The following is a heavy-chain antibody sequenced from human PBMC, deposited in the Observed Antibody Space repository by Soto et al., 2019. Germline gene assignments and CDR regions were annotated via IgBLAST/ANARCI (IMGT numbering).Heavy chain of an antibody. D-gene: IGHD3-3*01. CDR2: IYYSGST. J-gene: IGHJ6*03. V-gene: IGHV4-59*12. CDR3: ARELRFLEWSKYMDV. Sequence: SETLSPTCTVSGGSISSYYRSWIRQPPGKGLEWIGYIYYSGSTNYNPSLKSRVTISVDTSKNQFSLKLSSVTAADTAVYYCARELRFLEWSKYMDVWGKGTTVTVSS. CDR1: GGSISSYY.